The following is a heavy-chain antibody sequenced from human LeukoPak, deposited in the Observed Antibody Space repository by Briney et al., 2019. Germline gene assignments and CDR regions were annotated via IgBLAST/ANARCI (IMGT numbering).Heavy chain of an antibody. Sequence: SETLSLTCAVYGGSFSGYYWSWIRQPPGKGLEWIGEINHSGSTNYNPSLKSRVTISVDTSKNQFSLKLSSVTAADTAVYYCARDRKGSGSYPYYYYYGMDVWGKGTTDTVSS. CDR1: GGSFSGYY. CDR2: INHSGST. CDR3: ARDRKGSGSYPYYYYYGMDV. D-gene: IGHD3-10*01. V-gene: IGHV4-34*01. J-gene: IGHJ6*04.